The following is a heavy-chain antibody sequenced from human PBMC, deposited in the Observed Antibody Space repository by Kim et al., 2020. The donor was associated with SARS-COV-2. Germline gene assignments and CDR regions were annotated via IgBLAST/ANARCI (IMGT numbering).Heavy chain of an antibody. V-gene: IGHV3-48*03. Sequence: ADSVKGRFTISRDNAKNSLYLQMNSLRAEDTAVYYCARGKYYYGSGSYFYWGQGTLVTVSS. J-gene: IGHJ4*02. D-gene: IGHD3-10*01. CDR3: ARGKYYYGSGSYFY.